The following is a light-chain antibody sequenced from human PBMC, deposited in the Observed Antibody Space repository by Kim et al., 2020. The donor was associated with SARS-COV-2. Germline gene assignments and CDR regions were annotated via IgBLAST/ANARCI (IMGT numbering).Light chain of an antibody. CDR2: MNS. J-gene: IGLJ1*01. CDR1: SSNIGSNY. CDR3: AAWDGSLSDFV. V-gene: IGLV1-47*01. Sequence: GQSGTILCSVSSSNIGSNYVYWYQQLPGTAPKLLIYMNSQRPSGVPDRLSASKSGTSASLAISGLRSEDEADYYCAAWDGSLSDFVFGTGTKVTVL.